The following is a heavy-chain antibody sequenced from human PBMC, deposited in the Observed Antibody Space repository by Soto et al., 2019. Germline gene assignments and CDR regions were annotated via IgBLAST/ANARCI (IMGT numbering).Heavy chain of an antibody. CDR3: TTDSRTTLPEIRFDY. Sequence: GGSLRLSCAASGFPFNNAWINWVRQVPGKGLEWVGRVKSKADGGSGDYAAPVKGRFVVSRDDSKDIVYLQMNSLKVEDTGVYYCTTDSRTTLPEIRFDYWGHGSQVTVSS. CDR1: GFPFNNAW. D-gene: IGHD1-26*01. CDR2: VKSKADGGSG. V-gene: IGHV3-15*07. J-gene: IGHJ4*01.